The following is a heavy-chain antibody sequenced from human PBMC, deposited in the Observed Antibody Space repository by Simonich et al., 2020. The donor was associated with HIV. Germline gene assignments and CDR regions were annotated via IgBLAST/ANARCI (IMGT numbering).Heavy chain of an antibody. Sequence: QVQLVQSGAEVKKPGASVKVSCKTSGYTFTNHFIHWVRQATGQGLEWMGIINPRSGDTSHAQKVQGRVTMTRDTSTSTVYMDLRSLRSEDTAVYFCARAPYTSGWYGIDYWGQGTLVTVSS. V-gene: IGHV1-46*01. CDR2: INPRSGDT. D-gene: IGHD6-19*01. CDR3: ARAPYTSGWYGIDY. CDR1: GYTFTNHF. J-gene: IGHJ4*02.